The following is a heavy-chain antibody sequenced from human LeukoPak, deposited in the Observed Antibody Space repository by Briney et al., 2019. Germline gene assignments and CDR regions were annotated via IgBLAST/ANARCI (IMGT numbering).Heavy chain of an antibody. CDR1: GFTFSSYS. V-gene: IGHV3-21*01. D-gene: IGHD3-10*01. CDR3: ARDGGLLWFGESYTAYYFDY. CDR2: ISSSSSYI. Sequence: KPGGSLRLSCAASGFTFSSYSMNWVRQAPGKGLEWVSSISSSSSYIYYADSVKGRFTISRDNAKNSLYLQMNSLRAEDTAVYYCARDGGLLWFGESYTAYYFDYGAREP. J-gene: IGHJ4*02.